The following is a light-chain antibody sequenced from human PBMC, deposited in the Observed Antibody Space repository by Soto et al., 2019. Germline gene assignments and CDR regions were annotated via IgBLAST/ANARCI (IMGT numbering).Light chain of an antibody. J-gene: IGKJ4*01. Sequence: EIVLTQSPGTLSLSPGERATLSCRASQSVSSNYLAWYQQKPGQAPRLLMYGASSRAIGIPDRFSGSGSGTYFTLTVTRLEPEVFAVYYCQRYGSSPPGLTFGGGTKVE. CDR2: GAS. CDR3: QRYGSSPPGLT. V-gene: IGKV3-20*01. CDR1: QSVSSNY.